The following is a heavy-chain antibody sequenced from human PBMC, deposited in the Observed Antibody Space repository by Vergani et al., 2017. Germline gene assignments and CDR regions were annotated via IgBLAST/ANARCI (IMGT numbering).Heavy chain of an antibody. Sequence: QVQLQESGPGLVKPSQTLSLTCPVSGGSISSGGYYWSWIRQHPGKGLEWIGYIYYSGRTYYNPSLKSRVTISVDTAKNQFSLKLSSVTAADTAVYYCARDSYGRVDYWGQGTLVTVSS. V-gene: IGHV4-31*03. CDR3: ARDSYGRVDY. J-gene: IGHJ4*02. D-gene: IGHD2-8*01. CDR1: GGSISSGGYY. CDR2: IYYSGRT.